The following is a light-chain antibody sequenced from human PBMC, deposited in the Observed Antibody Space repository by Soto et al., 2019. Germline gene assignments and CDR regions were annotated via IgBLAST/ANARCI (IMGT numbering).Light chain of an antibody. CDR3: QQSYSTLPT. CDR2: AAS. J-gene: IGKJ1*01. CDR1: QSVSTT. V-gene: IGKV3-15*01. Sequence: EIVMTQSPATLSVSPGQRASLSCRASQSVSTTVAWYHQKPGQAPRLLVYAASSLRSGVPSRFSGSGSGTDFTLTISSLQPEDFAIYYCQQSYSTLPTFGQGTKVDI.